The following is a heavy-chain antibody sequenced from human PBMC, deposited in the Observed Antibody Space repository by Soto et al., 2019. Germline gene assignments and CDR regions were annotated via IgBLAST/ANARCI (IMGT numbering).Heavy chain of an antibody. CDR3: ARDRHNNFFDP. CDR2: IYYSGST. D-gene: IGHD6-6*01. V-gene: IGHV4-31*03. Sequence: QVQLQESGPGLVKPSQTLSLTCTVSGASMSSGGYYWTWNRQSPGKGLEWIGYIYYSGSTYYNPSLESRVAISLDTSRSQFSLTLHSVTAADTAIYYCARDRHNNFFDPWGQGTLVTVSS. J-gene: IGHJ5*02. CDR1: GASMSSGGYY.